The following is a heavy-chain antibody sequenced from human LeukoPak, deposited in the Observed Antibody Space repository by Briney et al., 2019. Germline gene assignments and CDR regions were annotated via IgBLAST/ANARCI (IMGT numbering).Heavy chain of an antibody. CDR2: IYYSGST. V-gene: IGHV4-59*01. D-gene: IGHD5-18*01. CDR1: GASISSYY. Sequence: SETLSLTCTVAGASISSYYWTWIRQPPGKGLECLGYIYYSGSTNYNPSLESRVTISVDTSKNQFSLKLSSVTAADTAVYYCARDLSVTTRDDAFDIWGQGTMVTVSS. J-gene: IGHJ3*02. CDR3: ARDLSVTTRDDAFDI.